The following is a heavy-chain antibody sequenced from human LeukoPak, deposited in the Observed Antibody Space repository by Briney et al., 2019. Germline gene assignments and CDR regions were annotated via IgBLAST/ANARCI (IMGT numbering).Heavy chain of an antibody. J-gene: IGHJ6*02. V-gene: IGHV4-59*01. Sequence: SETLSLTCTVSRASISNYYWSWIRQPPGRGLEGIGHISYSGSTKYSPSLKSRVTISVDTSKKQFSVKLSSATAADTAVYYCARVLMGYTYGSPDANFYYGMDVWGQGTTVTVPS. CDR2: ISYSGST. CDR1: RASISNYY. CDR3: ARVLMGYTYGSPDANFYYGMDV. D-gene: IGHD2-8*01.